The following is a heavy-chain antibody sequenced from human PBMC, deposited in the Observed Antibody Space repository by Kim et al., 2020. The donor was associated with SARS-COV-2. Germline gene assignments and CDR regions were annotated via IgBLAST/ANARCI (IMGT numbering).Heavy chain of an antibody. CDR3: AKDNGSRRGTGYYFDY. D-gene: IGHD6-13*01. Sequence: SVRGRFTISTDNSKNTLYLQMNSLRAEETAVYYCAKDNGSRRGTGYYFDYWGQGTLVTVSS. V-gene: IGHV3-33*06. J-gene: IGHJ4*02.